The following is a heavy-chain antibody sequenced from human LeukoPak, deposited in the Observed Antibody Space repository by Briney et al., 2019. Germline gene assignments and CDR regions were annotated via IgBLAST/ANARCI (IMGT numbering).Heavy chain of an antibody. J-gene: IGHJ4*02. D-gene: IGHD3-3*01. CDR1: GCTFTNNW. CDR3: ARLREIPVFGVVTKSTSYFDY. V-gene: IGHV3-7*01. Sequence: GGSLRLSCAASGCTFTNNWMSWVRQAPGQGLDLVANIKHDRSEKYYVDSVKGRFTISRDNAKNSLYLQMNSLRAEDTAVYYCARLREIPVFGVVTKSTSYFDYWGQGTLVTVSS. CDR2: IKHDRSEK.